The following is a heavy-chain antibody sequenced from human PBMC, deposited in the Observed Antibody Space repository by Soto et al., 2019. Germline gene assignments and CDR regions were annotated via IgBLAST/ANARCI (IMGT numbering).Heavy chain of an antibody. J-gene: IGHJ3*01. Sequence: EVQVLESGGGLGQPGGSLRLSCAASGFTLSSYAVSWVRQAPGKGLEWVSSIGGRGDATHYADSVEGRFTISRDNSKNTLCLQMTSLRAEDMAVYYCAKYPYYGAWPFAFWGRRTLVTVAS. CDR2: IGGRGDAT. D-gene: IGHD4-17*01. CDR3: AKYPYYGAWPFAF. CDR1: GFTLSSYA. V-gene: IGHV3-23*01.